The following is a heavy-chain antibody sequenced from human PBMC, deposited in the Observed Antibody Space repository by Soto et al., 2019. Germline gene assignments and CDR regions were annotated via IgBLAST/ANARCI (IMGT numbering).Heavy chain of an antibody. CDR2: ISGSGDVK. Sequence: HPGGSLRLSCAASGFTFSGYAMSWVRQAPGKGLEWVSAISGSGDVKYIADSVKGRFTISRDKSKKTLYPQMNSLRAEDTAVYYCAKDRQRPVAGILDYWGQGTLVTVSS. V-gene: IGHV3-23*01. CDR3: AKDRQRPVAGILDY. J-gene: IGHJ4*02. CDR1: GFTFSGYA. D-gene: IGHD6-19*01.